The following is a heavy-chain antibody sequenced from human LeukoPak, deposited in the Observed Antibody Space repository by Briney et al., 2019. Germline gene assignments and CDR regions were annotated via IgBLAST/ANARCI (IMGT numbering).Heavy chain of an antibody. Sequence: PGGSLRLSCAAYGFTVSSYAMNWVRQARGKGVEWVSEISRSGGSTLYADSVKGRFTISRDNSKNTLYLQMNSLRAEDTAVYYCAKGTLDIVATGWYFDLWGRGTLVTVSS. CDR3: AKGTLDIVATGWYFDL. CDR1: GFTVSSYA. J-gene: IGHJ2*01. CDR2: ISRSGGST. D-gene: IGHD5-12*01. V-gene: IGHV3-23*01.